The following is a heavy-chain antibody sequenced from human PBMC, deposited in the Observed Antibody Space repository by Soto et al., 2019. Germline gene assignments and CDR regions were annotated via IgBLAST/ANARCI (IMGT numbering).Heavy chain of an antibody. CDR3: ARVRTYNWTSGGWFDP. CDR2: IIPILGIA. D-gene: IGHD1-20*01. Sequence: QVQLVQSGAEVKKPGSSVKVSCKASGGTFSSYTISWVRQAPGQGLEWMGRIIPILGIANYAQKFQGRVTITADKSTSTAYMELSSLRSEDTAVHYCARVRTYNWTSGGWFDPWGQGTLVTVSS. CDR1: GGTFSSYT. J-gene: IGHJ5*02. V-gene: IGHV1-69*02.